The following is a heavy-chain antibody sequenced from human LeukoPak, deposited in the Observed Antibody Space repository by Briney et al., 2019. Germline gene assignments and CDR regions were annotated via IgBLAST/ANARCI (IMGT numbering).Heavy chain of an antibody. CDR1: DDSITMYY. J-gene: IGHJ5*02. Sequence: LSLTCTVSDDSITMYYWTWIRQPPGKGLEWISYISDSGGTTKYADSVRGRFTISRDNAKNSLYLQMSSLRAEDTAFYYCARDKSDWSLDPWGQGTPVTVSS. CDR3: ARDKSDWSLDP. D-gene: IGHD3-9*01. V-gene: IGHV3-11*04. CDR2: ISDSGGTT.